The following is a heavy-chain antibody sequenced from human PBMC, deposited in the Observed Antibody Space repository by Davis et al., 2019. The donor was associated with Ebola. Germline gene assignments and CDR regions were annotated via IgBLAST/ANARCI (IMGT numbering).Heavy chain of an antibody. V-gene: IGHV3-30-3*01. D-gene: IGHD1-26*01. CDR1: GFTFNSHA. CDR2: ISYHGINK. CDR3: AKDSVGKPLET. J-gene: IGHJ4*02. Sequence: GESLKISCAAAGFTFNSHAMHWVRQAPGKGLEWVAVISYHGINKGCAESVKGRFTMSRDNSENTLYLQMNSLRAEDTAVYYCAKDSVGKPLETWGQGTLVTVSS.